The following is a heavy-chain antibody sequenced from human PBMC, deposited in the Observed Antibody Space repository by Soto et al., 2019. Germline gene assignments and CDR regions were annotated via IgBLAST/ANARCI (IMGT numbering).Heavy chain of an antibody. CDR2: TYYRSKWYN. D-gene: IGHD4-17*01. Sequence: SQTLSLTCAISGDSVSTNGAAWNWIRQSPSRGLEWLGRTYYRSKWYNDYAVSVKSRITINPGTSKSQFSLQLNSVTPEDTAVYYCARDKHDYFNRGIGFDTWGQGILVTVS. CDR1: GDSVSTNGAA. V-gene: IGHV6-1*01. CDR3: ARDKHDYFNRGIGFDT. J-gene: IGHJ5*02.